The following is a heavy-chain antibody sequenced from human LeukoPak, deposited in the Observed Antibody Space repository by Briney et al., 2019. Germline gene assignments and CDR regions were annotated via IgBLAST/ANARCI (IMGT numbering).Heavy chain of an antibody. J-gene: IGHJ5*02. Sequence: SETLSLTCTVSGGSIISVSYYWGWIRQPPGKGLEWIGSIYHSGSTYYNPSLKSRVTISVDTSKNQFSLKLSSATAADTAVYYCARDRSEIAVEWMGSWFDPWGQGTLVTVSS. D-gene: IGHD3-10*01. CDR3: ARDRSEIAVEWMGSWFDP. V-gene: IGHV4-39*07. CDR2: IYHSGST. CDR1: GGSIISVSYY.